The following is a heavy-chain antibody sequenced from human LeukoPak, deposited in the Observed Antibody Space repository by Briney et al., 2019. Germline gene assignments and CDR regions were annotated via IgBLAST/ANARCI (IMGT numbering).Heavy chain of an antibody. V-gene: IGHV1-46*01. J-gene: IGHJ3*02. CDR2: INPSGGST. CDR1: GYTFTSYY. D-gene: IGHD6-6*01. CDR3: ARARLVNAIRGAFDI. Sequence: ASVKVSCKASGYTFTSYYMHWVRPAPPQGLEWMGIINPSGGSTSYAQKLQGRVTMTRDMSTSTVYMELSSLRSEDTAVYYCARARLVNAIRGAFDIWGQGKMVTVSS.